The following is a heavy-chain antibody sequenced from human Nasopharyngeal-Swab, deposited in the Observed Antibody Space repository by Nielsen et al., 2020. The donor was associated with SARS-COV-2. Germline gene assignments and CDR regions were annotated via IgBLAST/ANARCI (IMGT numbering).Heavy chain of an antibody. CDR1: GFTFGSSW. V-gene: IGHV3-7*01. D-gene: IGHD2-2*02. Sequence: GESLKISCVVSGFTFGSSWMTWVRQAPGKGLEWLANINGDGSVENYVDSVKGRFTISRDNSKNSLYLQMSSLRVEDTAIYYCARDSYTRPDYWGQGTLVTVSS. CDR3: ARDSYTRPDY. CDR2: INGDGSVE. J-gene: IGHJ4*02.